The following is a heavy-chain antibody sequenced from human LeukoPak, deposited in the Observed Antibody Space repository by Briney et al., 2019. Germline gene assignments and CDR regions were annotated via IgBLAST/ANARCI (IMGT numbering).Heavy chain of an antibody. CDR1: GFIFSNYA. CDR3: AKERAGIGYCSSTSCSPFDY. D-gene: IGHD2-2*03. V-gene: IGHV3-23*01. J-gene: IGHJ4*02. CDR2: ISGSGDTT. Sequence: GGSLRLSCTASGFIFSNYAMTWVRQAPGKGLEWVSTISGSGDTTYYADSVKGRFTISRDNSKNTLYLQMNSLRAEDTAVYYCAKERAGIGYCSSTSCSPFDYWGQGTLVTVSS.